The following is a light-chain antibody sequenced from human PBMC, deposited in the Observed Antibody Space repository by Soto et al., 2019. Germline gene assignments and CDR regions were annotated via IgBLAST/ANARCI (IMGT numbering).Light chain of an antibody. V-gene: IGKV4-1*01. Sequence: DIVMTQSPDSLAVSLGDRATINCKSSQIVLYSPNSKNYLAWYQQKPGQPPKVLIYWASTRESGVPDRFSGSGSGTDFTLTISSLQAEDIATYYCQQYENLPTFGQGTRLEIK. CDR2: WAS. CDR3: QQYENLPT. J-gene: IGKJ5*01. CDR1: QIVLYSPNSKNY.